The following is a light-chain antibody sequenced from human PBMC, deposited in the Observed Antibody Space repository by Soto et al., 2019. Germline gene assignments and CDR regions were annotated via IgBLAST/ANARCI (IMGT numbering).Light chain of an antibody. V-gene: IGKV1-13*02. CDR2: DAS. J-gene: IGKJ3*01. Sequence: AIQLTQSPSSLSASVGDKVNITCRASQDIRSSLAWYQQQPGTPPNLLIYDASSLQSGVPSRFSGSGSGTDFTLSITSLQPEDFATYYCQQFKTYPITFGPGTKVDI. CDR3: QQFKTYPIT. CDR1: QDIRSS.